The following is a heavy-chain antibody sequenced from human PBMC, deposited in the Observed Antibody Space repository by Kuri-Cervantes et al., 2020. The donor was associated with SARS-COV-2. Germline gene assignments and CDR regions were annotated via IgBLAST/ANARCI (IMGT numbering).Heavy chain of an antibody. J-gene: IGHJ6*02. CDR3: AKGEWEPGWGGWQYYGMDV. Sequence: ESLKISCTVSGVSISSPNYYWGWIRQPPGKGLEWIGSIHYSGNTHYSPSLKSRVTISVDTSKNQFSLKLNSVTAADTAVYYCAKGEWEPGWGGWQYYGMDVWGQGTTVTVSS. V-gene: IGHV4-39*01. CDR2: IHYSGNT. CDR1: GVSISSPNYY. D-gene: IGHD1-26*01.